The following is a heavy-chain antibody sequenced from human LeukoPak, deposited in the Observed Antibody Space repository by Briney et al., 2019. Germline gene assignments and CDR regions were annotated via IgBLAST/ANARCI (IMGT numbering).Heavy chain of an antibody. CDR2: IYTSGST. Sequence: SETLSLTCTVSGGSISSYYWSWIRQPPGKGLEWIGHIYTSGSTNYNPSLKSRVTISVDTSKNQFSLKLSSVTAADTAVYYCASTAVSFDYYYMDVWGKGTTVTVSS. CDR3: ASTAVSFDYYYMDV. CDR1: GGSISSYY. D-gene: IGHD2-21*02. V-gene: IGHV4-4*09. J-gene: IGHJ6*03.